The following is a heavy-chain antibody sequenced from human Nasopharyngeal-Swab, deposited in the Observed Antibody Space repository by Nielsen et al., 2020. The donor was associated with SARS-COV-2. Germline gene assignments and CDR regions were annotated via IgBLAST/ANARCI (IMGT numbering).Heavy chain of an antibody. J-gene: IGHJ4*02. V-gene: IGHV4-59*12. CDR3: ARVGGGSYYFDY. CDR2: IYYSGST. D-gene: IGHD1-26*01. Sequence: WIRQPPGKGLEWIGYIYYSGSTNYNPSLKSRVTISVDTSKNQFSLKLSSVTAADTAVYYCARVGGGSYYFDYWGQGTLVTVSS.